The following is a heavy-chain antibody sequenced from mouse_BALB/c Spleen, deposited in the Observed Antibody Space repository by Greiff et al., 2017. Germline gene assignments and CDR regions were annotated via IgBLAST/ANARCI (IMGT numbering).Heavy chain of an antibody. D-gene: IGHD1-1*01. V-gene: IGHV1-4*01. J-gene: IGHJ4*01. CDR1: GYTFTSYT. CDR2: INPSSGYT. CDR3: ARYAGVTTVVEHYAMDY. Sequence: QVQLKQSGAELARPGASVKMSCKASGYTFTSYTMHWVNQRPGQGLEWIGYINPSSGYTNSNQKFKDKATLTADTSSSTSYMQLSSLTSEDSAVYYSARYAGVTTVVEHYAMDYWGQGTSVTVSS.